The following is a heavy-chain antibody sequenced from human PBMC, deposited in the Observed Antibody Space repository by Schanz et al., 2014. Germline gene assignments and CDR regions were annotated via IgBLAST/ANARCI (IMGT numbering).Heavy chain of an antibody. Sequence: VQLVESGGGVVQPGRSLRLSCAASGFTFSSYAMNWVRQAPGKGLEWVSGISGSGGGTFYASSVQGRFSVSRDNAKNTLHLQMNSLRAEDTAVYYCAKGMWQQLVSDYWGQGTLVTVSS. D-gene: IGHD1-1*01. J-gene: IGHJ4*02. CDR2: ISGSGGGT. CDR1: GFTFSSYA. V-gene: IGHV3-23*04. CDR3: AKGMWQQLVSDY.